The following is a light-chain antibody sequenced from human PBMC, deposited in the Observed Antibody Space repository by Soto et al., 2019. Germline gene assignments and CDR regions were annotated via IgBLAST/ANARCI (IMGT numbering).Light chain of an antibody. Sequence: EIVLTQSPGTLSLSPGERATLSCRASRSVSSSYLAWYQLKPGQAPRLLIYGASSRATGIPGRFSGTGSETDFTLTINRLEPEDFAVYYCQQYENSPITFGQGTRLAIK. CDR1: RSVSSSY. J-gene: IGKJ5*01. CDR3: QQYENSPIT. CDR2: GAS. V-gene: IGKV3-20*01.